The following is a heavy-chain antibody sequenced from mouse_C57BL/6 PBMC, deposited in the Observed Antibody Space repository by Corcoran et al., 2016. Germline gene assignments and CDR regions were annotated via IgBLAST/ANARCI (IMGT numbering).Heavy chain of an antibody. V-gene: IGHV1-26*01. CDR1: GYTFTDYY. CDR2: INPNNGGT. J-gene: IGHJ3*01. Sequence: EVQLQQSGPELVKPGASVKISCKASGYTFTDYYMNWVKQSHGKSLEWIGDINPNNGGTSYNQKFKGKATLTVDKSSSTAYMELRSLTSEDSAVYYCAREEGDYDVGAWFAYWGQGTLVTVSA. D-gene: IGHD2-4*01. CDR3: AREEGDYDVGAWFAY.